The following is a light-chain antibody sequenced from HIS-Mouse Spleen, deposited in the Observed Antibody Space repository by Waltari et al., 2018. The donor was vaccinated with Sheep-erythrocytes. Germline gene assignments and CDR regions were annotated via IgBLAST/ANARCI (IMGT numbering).Light chain of an antibody. V-gene: IGLV2-14*03. J-gene: IGLJ2*01. CDR2: DVS. CDR3: SSYTSSSVV. CDR1: SSDVGGYNY. Sequence: QSALTQPPSVSGSPGQSITVSCTGTSSDVGGYNYVSWYQKHPGKAPKLMIYDVSNRPSGVSNRFSGSKSGNTASLTISGLQAEDEADYYCSSYTSSSVVFGGGTKLTVL.